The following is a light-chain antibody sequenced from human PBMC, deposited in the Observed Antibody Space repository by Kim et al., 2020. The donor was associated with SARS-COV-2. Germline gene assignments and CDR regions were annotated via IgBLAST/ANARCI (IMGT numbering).Light chain of an antibody. CDR2: KTS. V-gene: IGKV1-5*03. J-gene: IGKJ3*01. Sequence: DIQMTQSPSTLSASVGDRVTITCRASQSISAWLAWYQQKPGKAPKLLMYKTSRLESGVPLRFSGSGSGTEFTLTISSLQPDDFATYYCQQYNSASPTFGPGTKVDIK. CDR1: QSISAW. CDR3: QQYNSASPT.